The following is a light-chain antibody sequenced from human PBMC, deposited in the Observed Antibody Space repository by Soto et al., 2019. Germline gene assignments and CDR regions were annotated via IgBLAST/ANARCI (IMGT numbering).Light chain of an antibody. J-gene: IGKJ4*01. V-gene: IGKV3-11*01. Sequence: EIVLTQSPATLSLSPGERATLSCRASQSVSSYLAWYQQKPGQAPRLLIYDASNRATGITARFSGSGSGTDFTLTISSLEPEDFAVYYCQQRSNCPLTFGGGTKVEIK. CDR3: QQRSNCPLT. CDR1: QSVSSY. CDR2: DAS.